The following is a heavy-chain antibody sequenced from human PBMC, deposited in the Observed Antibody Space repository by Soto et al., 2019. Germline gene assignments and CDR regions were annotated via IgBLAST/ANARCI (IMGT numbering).Heavy chain of an antibody. D-gene: IGHD3-16*01. CDR1: GFTVNSNY. CDR2: VYSGGST. CDR3: ARDSVAGGYYYYYGLDV. J-gene: IGHJ6*02. V-gene: IGHV3-53*01. Sequence: PGGSLRLSCAASGFTVNSNYMSWVRQAPGKGLEWVSIVYSGGSTYYADFVKGRFTISRDNSKNTVYLEMNSLRAEDTAVYYCARDSVAGGYYYYYGLDVWGQGTTVTVSS.